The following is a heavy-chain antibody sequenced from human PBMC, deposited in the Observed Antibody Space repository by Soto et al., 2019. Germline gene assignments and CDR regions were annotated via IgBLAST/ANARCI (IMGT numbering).Heavy chain of an antibody. V-gene: IGHV1-18*01. CDR3: ARVFYYQSRMGWFDP. CDR2: ISAYNGNT. CDR1: GYTFTSYG. D-gene: IGHD3-22*01. Sequence: ASVKVSCKASGYTFTSYGISWVRQAPGQGLEWMGWISAYNGNTNYAQKLQGRVTMTTDTSTSTAYMELRSLRSDDTAVYYCARVFYYQSRMGWFDPWGQGTLVTVSS. J-gene: IGHJ5*02.